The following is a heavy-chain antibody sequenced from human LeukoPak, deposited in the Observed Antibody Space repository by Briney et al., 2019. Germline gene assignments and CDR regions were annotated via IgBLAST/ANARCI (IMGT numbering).Heavy chain of an antibody. D-gene: IGHD3-22*01. V-gene: IGHV3-23*01. CDR1: GGTFSSYA. J-gene: IGHJ4*02. CDR2: ISGSGGST. CDR3: AKTDNYYDSSGLYYFDY. Sequence: SCKASGGTFSSYAMSWVRQAPGKGLEWVSTISGSGGSTYYADAVKGRFTISRDNSKNMLYLQMNSLRAADTAVYYCAKTDNYYDSSGLYYFDYWGQGTLVTVSS.